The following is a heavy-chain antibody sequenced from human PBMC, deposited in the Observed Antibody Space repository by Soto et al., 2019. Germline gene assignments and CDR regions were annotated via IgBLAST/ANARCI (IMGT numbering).Heavy chain of an antibody. Sequence: EVQLAESGGGLAQPGGPLRLFCAASGFPLRGYAMDWVRRAPGKGLEYVSGISSNGVGTYYANSVQGRFTISRDNSKNTVYLQMGSLRPEDMAVYYCARRARPDFYYMDVWGKGTTVTVSS. CDR2: ISSNGVGT. V-gene: IGHV3-64*01. D-gene: IGHD6-6*01. CDR1: GFPLRGYA. CDR3: ARRARPDFYYMDV. J-gene: IGHJ6*03.